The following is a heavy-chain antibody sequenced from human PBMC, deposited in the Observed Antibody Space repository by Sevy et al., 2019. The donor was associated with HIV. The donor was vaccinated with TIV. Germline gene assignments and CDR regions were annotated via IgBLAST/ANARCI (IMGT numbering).Heavy chain of an antibody. J-gene: IGHJ6*02. CDR2: IYYSGTT. Sequence: SETLSLTCTVSGGSISSGGYYWTWIRQHPGKGLEWIGYIYYSGTTYYNPSLKSRVTISVDTSKNQFSLKLSSVTAADTAVYYCARWHEFWSGYYTGYYYGMDVWGQGTTVTVSS. CDR1: GGSISSGGYY. D-gene: IGHD3-3*01. V-gene: IGHV4-31*03. CDR3: ARWHEFWSGYYTGYYYGMDV.